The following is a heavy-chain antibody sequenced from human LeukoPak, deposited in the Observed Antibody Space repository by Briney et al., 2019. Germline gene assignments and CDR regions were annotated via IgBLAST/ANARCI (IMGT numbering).Heavy chain of an antibody. Sequence: SETLSLTCTVSGGSISSSSYYWGWIRQPPGKGLEWIGSIYHSGSTYYNPSLKSRVTISADTSKNQFSLKLSSVTAADTAVYYCARRSIVGATLFDYWGQGTLVTVSS. V-gene: IGHV4-39*07. J-gene: IGHJ4*02. CDR3: ARRSIVGATLFDY. CDR2: IYHSGST. D-gene: IGHD1-26*01. CDR1: GGSISSSSYY.